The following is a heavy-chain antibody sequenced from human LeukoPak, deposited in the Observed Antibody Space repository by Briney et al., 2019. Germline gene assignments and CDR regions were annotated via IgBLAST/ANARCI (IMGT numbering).Heavy chain of an antibody. D-gene: IGHD6-13*01. J-gene: IGHJ4*02. CDR2: IIPIFGTA. CDR1: GGTFSSYA. Sequence: ASVKVSCKASGGTFSSYAISWVRQAPGQGLEWVGGIIPIFGTANYAQKFQGRVTITADESTSTAYMELSSLRSEDTAVYYCALTMYSSSWAEFDYWGQGTLVTVSS. CDR3: ALTMYSSSWAEFDY. V-gene: IGHV1-69*13.